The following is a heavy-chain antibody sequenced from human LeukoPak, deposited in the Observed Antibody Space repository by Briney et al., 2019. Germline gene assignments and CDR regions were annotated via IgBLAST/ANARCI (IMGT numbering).Heavy chain of an antibody. CDR3: ARRLYSGDSMTAFDY. J-gene: IGHJ4*02. CDR1: GFSFTTHW. Sequence: GESLQISFKGSGFSFTTHWIAWVRPMPGKGLEWMGSIYPGDSDARYCPSFQGQVTISADKSISTAYLQCSSLRASDTAMYYCARRLYSGDSMTAFDYWGQGTLVTVSS. D-gene: IGHD1-26*01. CDR2: IYPGDSDA. V-gene: IGHV5-51*01.